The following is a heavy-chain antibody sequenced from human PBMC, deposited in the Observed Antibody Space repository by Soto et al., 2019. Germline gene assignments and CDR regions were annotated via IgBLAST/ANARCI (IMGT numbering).Heavy chain of an antibody. V-gene: IGHV3-23*01. Sequence: LRLSCAASGFIFSTYAMNWVRQAPGQGLEWVSAISSTGGSTYYTESVRGRFTISRDNSINTLYLQMSSLRTEDTAVYYCAHPRGYGVFDAVDIWGRGTMVTVSS. J-gene: IGHJ3*02. D-gene: IGHD4-17*01. CDR3: AHPRGYGVFDAVDI. CDR1: GFIFSTYA. CDR2: ISSTGGST.